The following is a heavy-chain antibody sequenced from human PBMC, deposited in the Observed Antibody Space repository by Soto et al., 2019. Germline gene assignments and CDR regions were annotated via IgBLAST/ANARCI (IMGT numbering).Heavy chain of an antibody. CDR2: IIPILDTT. J-gene: IGHJ4*02. CDR1: GDTSSSYA. D-gene: IGHD4-4*01. V-gene: IGHV1-69*01. CDR3: ASGGTTVNRRFDF. Sequence: QVQVVQSGAEVKKPGSSVRVSCKASGDTSSSYAITWMRQAPGQGLEWMGGIIPILDTTDYAQKFQGRVTFTADESTSTVYMELSSLTSEDTAVYYCASGGTTVNRRFDFWGQGTLVTVSS.